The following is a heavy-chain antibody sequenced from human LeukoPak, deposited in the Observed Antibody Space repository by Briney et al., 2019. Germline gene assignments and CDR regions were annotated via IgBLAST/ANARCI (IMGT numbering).Heavy chain of an antibody. CDR3: TRDRWGFDY. Sequence: GGSLRLSCTASGFTFGDYAMSWFRQAPGKGLEWVGVIRGKVYGATTEYAASVEGRFTISRDDSKSIAYLQMNSLKSEDTAVYYCTRDRWGFDYWGQGTLVTVSS. CDR1: GFTFGDYA. J-gene: IGHJ4*02. D-gene: IGHD3-16*01. V-gene: IGHV3-49*03. CDR2: IRGKVYGATT.